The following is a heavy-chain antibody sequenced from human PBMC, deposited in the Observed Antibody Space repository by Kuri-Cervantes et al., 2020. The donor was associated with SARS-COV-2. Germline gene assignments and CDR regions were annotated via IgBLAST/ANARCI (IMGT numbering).Heavy chain of an antibody. CDR3: ARAGRAVAGTSDYYMDV. Sequence: GGSLRLSCVASGFTFSNYAMNWVRQAPGKGLEWVSSISGSGASTYYADSVRGRFTISRDNSRSTLYLQMNSLRAEDTAVYYCARAGRAVAGTSDYYMDVWGTGTTVTVSS. J-gene: IGHJ6*03. V-gene: IGHV3-23*01. D-gene: IGHD6-19*01. CDR1: GFTFSNYA. CDR2: ISGSGAST.